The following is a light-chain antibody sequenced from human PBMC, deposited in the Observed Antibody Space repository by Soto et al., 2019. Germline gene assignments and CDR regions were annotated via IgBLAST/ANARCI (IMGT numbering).Light chain of an antibody. CDR3: KQSYSTPIT. Sequence: MTRHTFSLSAAVGDRVTITGRASQVSISDVNWSQQKPRKAQKLLISSATSLESRVPSRFSGSRSETDFTLTISTLQPKDIVSYYCKQSYSTPITFGGGTKG. CDR2: SAT. J-gene: IGKJ4*01. CDR1: QVSISD. V-gene: IGKV1-39*01.